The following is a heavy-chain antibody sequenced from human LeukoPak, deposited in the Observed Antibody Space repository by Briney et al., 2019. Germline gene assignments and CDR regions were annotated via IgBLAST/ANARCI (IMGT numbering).Heavy chain of an antibody. V-gene: IGHV3-30*02. Sequence: PGGSLRLSCATSGFTFSNYGMQWVRQAPDRGLEWVAFIRYDGSNKYYADSVKGRFTISRDTSKNTLYLQMNSLRAEDTAVYYCAKDFLVEGNNNNNYGRVSGVLVYWGQGTLVTVSS. CDR3: AKDFLVEGNNNNNYGRVSGVLVY. CDR2: IRYDGSNK. J-gene: IGHJ4*02. D-gene: IGHD4-11*01. CDR1: GFTFSNYG.